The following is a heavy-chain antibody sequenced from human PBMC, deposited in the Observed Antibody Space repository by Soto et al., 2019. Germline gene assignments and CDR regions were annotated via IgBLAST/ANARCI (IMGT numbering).Heavy chain of an antibody. CDR1: GCSIRSSSW. V-gene: IGHV4-4*02. J-gene: IGHJ5*02. CDR3: ARDYMVRGVMRWFDP. Sequence: TSETLSLTCAVSGCSIRSSSWWSWVRQPPGKGLEWIGEIYHSGSTNYNPSLKSRVTISVDKSKNQFSLKLSSVTAADTAVYYCARDYMVRGVMRWFDPWGQGTLVTVSS. CDR2: IYHSGST. D-gene: IGHD3-10*01.